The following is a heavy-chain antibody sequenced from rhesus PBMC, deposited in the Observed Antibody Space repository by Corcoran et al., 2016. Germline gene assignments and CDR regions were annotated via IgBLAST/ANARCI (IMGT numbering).Heavy chain of an antibody. V-gene: IGHV4-92*01. CDR1: GGSVISSNV. CDR3: ARGGYNIWTGYYTGIGVLLW. CDR2: ISGSCGST. Sequence: QVQLQESGPAVVKPSETLSLTCAVSGGSVISSNVWRWIRQPPGKGLAWFGRISGSCGSTNYNPSLTSLVTISTDTSKNQFYIKVSSVTAADTAVYYCARGGYNIWTGYYTGIGVLLWWGQGVLVTVSS. D-gene: IGHD3-3*01. J-gene: IGHJ4*01.